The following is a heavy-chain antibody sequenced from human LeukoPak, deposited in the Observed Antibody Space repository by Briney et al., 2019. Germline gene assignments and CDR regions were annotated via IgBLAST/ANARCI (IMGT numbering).Heavy chain of an antibody. CDR3: PRDLSPATY. Sequence: GGSLRLSCAASGFTFSSYSMNWVRQAPGKGLEWGSSISSSSGYIYYADSVKGRFTISKDNAKNSLYLQRTSLTAEDTAAYYCPRDLSPATYWGQGHLVPVSS. V-gene: IGHV3-21*01. J-gene: IGHJ4*02. CDR1: GFTFSSYS. CDR2: ISSSSGYI.